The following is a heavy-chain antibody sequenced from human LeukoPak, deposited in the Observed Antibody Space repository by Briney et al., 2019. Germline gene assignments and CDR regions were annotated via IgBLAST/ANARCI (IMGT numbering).Heavy chain of an antibody. Sequence: GESLKISCKGSGYSFISYWIGWGRPMSGKGLGLMGIIFPGDSDTRYSPSFQGQVTISADKTISTAYLQWSSLKASDSAMYYCARNFEYCGGDCYDYWGQGTLVTVSS. CDR2: IFPGDSDT. V-gene: IGHV5-51*01. CDR1: GYSFISYW. J-gene: IGHJ4*02. D-gene: IGHD2-21*02. CDR3: ARNFEYCGGDCYDY.